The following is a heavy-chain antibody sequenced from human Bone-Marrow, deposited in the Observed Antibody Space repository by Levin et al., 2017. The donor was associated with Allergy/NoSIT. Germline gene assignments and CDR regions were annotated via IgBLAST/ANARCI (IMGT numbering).Heavy chain of an antibody. Sequence: SETLSLTCTVSGGSISSYYWSWIRQPPGKGLEWIGYIYYSGSTNYNPSLKSRVTISVDTSKNQFSLKLSSVTAADTAVYYCAGGKQWLDYYYYGMDVWGQGTTVTVSS. CDR1: GGSISSYY. V-gene: IGHV4-59*01. CDR3: AGGKQWLDYYYYGMDV. D-gene: IGHD6-19*01. J-gene: IGHJ6*02. CDR2: IYYSGST.